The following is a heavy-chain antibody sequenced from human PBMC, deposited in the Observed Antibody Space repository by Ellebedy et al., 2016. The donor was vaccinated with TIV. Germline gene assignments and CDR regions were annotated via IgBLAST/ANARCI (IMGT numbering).Heavy chain of an antibody. J-gene: IGHJ2*01. Sequence: AASVKVSCQASGYTFTSYAMNWVRQAPGQRLEWMGWINTNTGNPTYAQGFTGRFVFSLDTSVSTEYLQISSLKAEDTAVYYCARGAAAGFFWYFDLWGRGTLVTVSS. CDR2: INTNTGNP. CDR3: ARGAAAGFFWYFDL. V-gene: IGHV7-4-1*02. CDR1: GYTFTSYA. D-gene: IGHD6-13*01.